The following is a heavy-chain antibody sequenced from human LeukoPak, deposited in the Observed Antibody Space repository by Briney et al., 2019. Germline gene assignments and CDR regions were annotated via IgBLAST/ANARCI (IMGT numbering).Heavy chain of an antibody. CDR3: ASQYMYYYDSSGYPG. Sequence: SETLSLTCAVSGGSISSSNWWNWVRQPPGKGLEWIGEIYHSGSTYYNPSLKSRVTISVDTSKNQFSLKLSSVTAADTAVYYCASQYMYYYDSSGYPGWGQGTLVTVSS. J-gene: IGHJ4*02. D-gene: IGHD3-22*01. CDR2: IYHSGST. V-gene: IGHV4-4*02. CDR1: GGSISSSNW.